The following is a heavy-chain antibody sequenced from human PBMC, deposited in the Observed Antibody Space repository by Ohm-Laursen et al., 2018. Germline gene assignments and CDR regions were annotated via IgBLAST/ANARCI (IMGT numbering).Heavy chain of an antibody. J-gene: IGHJ4*02. D-gene: IGHD1-14*01. Sequence: SLRLSCAASGFTFSSYSMNWVRQAPGKGLEWVSSISSSSSYIYYADSVKGRFTISRDNAKYSLYLQMNSLRAEDTAIYYCARDPIDNNGYNPDYWGQGTLVTVSS. CDR3: ARDPIDNNGYNPDY. CDR1: GFTFSSYS. V-gene: IGHV3-21*01. CDR2: ISSSSSYI.